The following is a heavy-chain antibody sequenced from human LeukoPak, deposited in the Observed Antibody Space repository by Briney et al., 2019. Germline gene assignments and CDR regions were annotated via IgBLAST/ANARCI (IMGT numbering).Heavy chain of an antibody. Sequence: GGSLRLSCAASGFTFSSYAMSWVRQAPGKGPERVSAISGSGGGSYYADSVKGRFTIFRDNSKNTLYLQMNSLRAEDTAVYYCAAEWELLHYFDYWGQGTLVTVSS. D-gene: IGHD1-26*01. CDR1: GFTFSSYA. V-gene: IGHV3-23*01. J-gene: IGHJ4*02. CDR2: ISGSGGGS. CDR3: AAEWELLHYFDY.